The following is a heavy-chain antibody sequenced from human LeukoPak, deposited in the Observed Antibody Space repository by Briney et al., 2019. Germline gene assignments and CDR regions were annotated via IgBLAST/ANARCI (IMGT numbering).Heavy chain of an antibody. V-gene: IGHV4-59*02. J-gene: IGHJ6*03. CDR3: AREGIAAAGYYYMDV. CDR1: GGSVSGHY. D-gene: IGHD6-13*01. CDR2: IYYSGST. Sequence: SETLSLTCTVSGGSVSGHYWSWIRQPPGKGLEWIGYIYYSGSTNYNPSLKSRVTISVDRSKNQFSLKLSSVTAADTAVYYCAREGIAAAGYYYMDVWGKGTTVTVSS.